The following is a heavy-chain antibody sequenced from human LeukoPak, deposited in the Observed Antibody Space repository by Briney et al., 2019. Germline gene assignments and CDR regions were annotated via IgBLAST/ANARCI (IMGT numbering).Heavy chain of an antibody. CDR3: AKHYRDWAYYFDY. CDR1: GFTISSYG. J-gene: IGHJ4*02. Sequence: GGSLRLSCAASGFTISSYGMHWVRQAPGKGLEWVAVISYDGSNKYYADSVKGRFTISRDNSKNTLYLQMNSLRAEDTAVYHCAKHYRDWAYYFDYWGQGTLVTVSS. V-gene: IGHV3-30*18. CDR2: ISYDGSNK. D-gene: IGHD3/OR15-3a*01.